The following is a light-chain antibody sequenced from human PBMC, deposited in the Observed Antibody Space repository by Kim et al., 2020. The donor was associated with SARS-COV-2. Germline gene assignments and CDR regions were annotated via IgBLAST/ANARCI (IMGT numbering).Light chain of an antibody. CDR3: QQLRT. CDR2: GAS. J-gene: IGKJ1*01. V-gene: IGKV3-20*01. Sequence: EIVLTQSPGTLSLSPGERATLSCRASQSVSSSYLAWYQQKPGQAPRLLIYGASSRATGIPDRISGSGSGTDFTLTISRLEPEDFAVYYCQQLRTFGQGTKVDIK. CDR1: QSVSSSY.